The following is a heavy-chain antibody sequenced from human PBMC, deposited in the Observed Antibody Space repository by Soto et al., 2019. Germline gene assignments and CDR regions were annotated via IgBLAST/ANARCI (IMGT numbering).Heavy chain of an antibody. CDR2: ISGSGGST. V-gene: IGHV3-23*01. D-gene: IGHD6-19*01. CDR3: AKGIAVAGTLDYYYGMDV. Sequence: GSLRLSCAASGFTFSSYAMSWVRQAPGKGLEWVSAISGSGGSTYYADSVKGRFTISRDNSKNTLYLQMNSLRAEDTAVYYCAKGIAVAGTLDYYYGMDVWGQGTTVTVSS. J-gene: IGHJ6*02. CDR1: GFTFSSYA.